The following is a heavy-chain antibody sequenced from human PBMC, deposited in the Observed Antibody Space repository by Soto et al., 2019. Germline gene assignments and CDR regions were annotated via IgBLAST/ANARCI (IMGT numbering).Heavy chain of an antibody. CDR2: ITSTTGYT. J-gene: IGHJ3*02. CDR3: ARGSFAPTSSDQDPFDM. CDR1: KLTFRQYF. V-gene: IGHV3-11*06. D-gene: IGHD6-19*01. Sequence: GGALILHLLSSKLTFRQYFMLWNLHPPGPRVGWIDKITSTTGYTVYEDSVRGRFIVSRDNARSSVYLQMSRLSVGDTAVYYCARGSFAPTSSDQDPFDMWGQGTMVTVSS.